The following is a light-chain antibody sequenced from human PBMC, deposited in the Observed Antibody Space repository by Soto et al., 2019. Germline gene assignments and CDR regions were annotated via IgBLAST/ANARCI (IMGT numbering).Light chain of an antibody. CDR2: TAS. CDR1: QSISIN. Sequence: EIVLTQSPGTLSVSPGDRVTLSCRASQSISINLAWYQHKPGQAPRLLMQTASSRASGVPARISGSGSGTEFTLTISSLQSEDFAVYYCQQFRNLPWTFGQGTQVDSK. CDR3: QQFRNLPWT. V-gene: IGKV3-15*01. J-gene: IGKJ1*01.